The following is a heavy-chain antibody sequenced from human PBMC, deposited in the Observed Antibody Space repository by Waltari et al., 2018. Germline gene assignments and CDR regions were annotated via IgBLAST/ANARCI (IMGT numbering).Heavy chain of an antibody. D-gene: IGHD3-10*01. CDR3: ARMGRSGSYLGWFDP. J-gene: IGHJ5*02. CDR1: GGSISSSSYY. CDR2: IYYSGSI. Sequence: QLQLQESGPGLVKPSETLSLTCTVSGGSISSSSYYWGWIRQPPGKGLEWIGTIYYSGSIYYNPSLKSRVTISVDTSKNQFSLKLSSVTAADTAVYHCARMGRSGSYLGWFDPWGQGTLVTVSS. V-gene: IGHV4-39*01.